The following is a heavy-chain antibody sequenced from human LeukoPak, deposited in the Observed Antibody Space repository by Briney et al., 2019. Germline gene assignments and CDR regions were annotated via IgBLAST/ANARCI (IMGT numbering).Heavy chain of an antibody. Sequence: GGCLRLSCAVSGFTFSRYFVNWVRQAPGKGMGWISYISRSSSNINYADCVKGRFAISRDNAENSLCVQMDSLRGEGTAVYYWARDHNCAFDLWGQGTMVTVSS. J-gene: IGHJ3*01. CDR1: GFTFSRYF. D-gene: IGHD1-20*01. CDR3: ARDHNCAFDL. CDR2: ISRSSSNI. V-gene: IGHV3-48*01.